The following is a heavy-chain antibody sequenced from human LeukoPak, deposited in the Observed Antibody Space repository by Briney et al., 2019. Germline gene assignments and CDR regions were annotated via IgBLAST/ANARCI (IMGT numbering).Heavy chain of an antibody. J-gene: IGHJ6*03. CDR3: ARGTGGYSYYYYMDV. V-gene: IGHV4-59*01. D-gene: IGHD5-18*01. Sequence: SETLSLTCTVSGVSISSYYWSWIRQPPGKGLEWIGYIYYSGSTNYNPSLKSRVTISVDTSKNQFSLKLSSVTAADTAVYYCARGTGGYSYYYYMDVWGKGTTVTVSS. CDR2: IYYSGST. CDR1: GVSISSYY.